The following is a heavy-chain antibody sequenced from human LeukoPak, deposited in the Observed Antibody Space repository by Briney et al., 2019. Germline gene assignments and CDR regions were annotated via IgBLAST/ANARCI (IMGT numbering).Heavy chain of an antibody. V-gene: IGHV3-9*01. CDR1: GFTFDDYA. CDR2: ISWNSGSI. J-gene: IGHJ4*02. Sequence: GRPLRLSCAASGFTFDDYAMHWVRQAPGKGLEWVSGISWNSGSIGYADSVKGRFTISRDNAKNSLYLQMNSLRAEDTALYYCAKDIYYDILTGSCYDYWGQGTLVTVSS. CDR3: AKDIYYDILTGSCYDY. D-gene: IGHD3-9*01.